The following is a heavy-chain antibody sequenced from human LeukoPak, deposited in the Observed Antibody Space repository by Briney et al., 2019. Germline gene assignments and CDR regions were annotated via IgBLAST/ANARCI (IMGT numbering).Heavy chain of an antibody. Sequence: ASVKVSCKASGYTFTDYYIHWVRQAPGQGLECMGWINPNSGGTNYAQKFQGRVTITRDTSISTAYMELSRLRSDDTAVYYCARGGSGSYFSWLDPWGQGTLVTVSS. D-gene: IGHD3-10*01. CDR2: INPNSGGT. CDR3: ARGGSGSYFSWLDP. J-gene: IGHJ5*02. V-gene: IGHV1-2*02. CDR1: GYTFTDYY.